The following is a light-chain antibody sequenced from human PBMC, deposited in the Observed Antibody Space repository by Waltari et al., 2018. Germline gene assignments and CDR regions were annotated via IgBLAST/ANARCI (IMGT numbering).Light chain of an antibody. CDR2: DAS. CDR3: QQYGRSWNT. V-gene: IGKV3-20*01. CDR1: RGVRSRN. J-gene: IGKJ2*01. Sequence: EIVLTQSPGTLSLSPGERATLPSRASRGVRSRNLAWYHQKPGQAPRLLIHDASSRATGIPDRFSGSGSGTDFTLTISRLEPEDSAVYYCQQYGRSWNTFGQGTKLEI.